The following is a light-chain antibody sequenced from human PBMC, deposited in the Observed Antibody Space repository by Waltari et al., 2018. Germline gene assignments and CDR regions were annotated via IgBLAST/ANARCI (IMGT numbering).Light chain of an antibody. J-gene: IGKJ1*01. V-gene: IGKV2-30*02. CDR2: RVS. CDR3: MQGIHWSWT. CDR1: QSLVHSDGNTY. Sequence: DVVMTQSPLSLPVTLGQPASIPCRSSQSLVHSDGNTYLNWFQQRPGQSPRRLIYRVSNRDSGVPDRFSGSGSGTDFTLKISRVEAEDVGIYYCMQGIHWSWTFGQGTRVESK.